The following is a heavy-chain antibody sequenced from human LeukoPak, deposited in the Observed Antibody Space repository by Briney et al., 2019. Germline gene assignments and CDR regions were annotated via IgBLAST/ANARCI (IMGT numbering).Heavy chain of an antibody. Sequence: PGGSLRLSCAVSGFTVRSNYLNWVRQTPGKGLECVSVIYSGGAAYYADSMKGRFTISRDSSKNTLSLQMNSLRVEDTAVYYCARGTFSPHGSYYGHWGQGTLVTVSS. CDR1: GFTVRSNY. V-gene: IGHV3-53*01. CDR2: IYSGGAA. J-gene: IGHJ4*02. CDR3: ARGTFSPHGSYYGH. D-gene: IGHD1-26*01.